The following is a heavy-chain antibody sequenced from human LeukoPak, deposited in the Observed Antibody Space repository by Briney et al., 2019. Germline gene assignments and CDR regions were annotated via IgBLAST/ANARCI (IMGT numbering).Heavy chain of an antibody. D-gene: IGHD6-19*01. J-gene: IGHJ4*02. CDR3: ARHSSGWYSDFDY. Sequence: SETLSLTCTVSGGSISSGSYYWSWIRQPAGKGLEWIGHIYTSGSTNYNPSLKSRVTISVDTSKNQFSLKLSSVTAADTAVYYCARHSSGWYSDFDYWGQGTLVTVSS. CDR2: IYTSGST. CDR1: GGSISSGSYY. V-gene: IGHV4-61*09.